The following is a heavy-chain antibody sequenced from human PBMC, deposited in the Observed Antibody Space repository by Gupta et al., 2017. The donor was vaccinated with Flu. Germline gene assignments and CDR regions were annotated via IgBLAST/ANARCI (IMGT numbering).Heavy chain of an antibody. CDR2: INSGNGDT. CDR3: ARPRFMRGSPYFNH. CDR1: GYTFTSFA. V-gene: IGHV1-3*01. D-gene: IGHD1-26*01. Sequence: QVHLVQSGAEVRKVRSSVKISCKASGYTFTSFALHCVRQAPGQSPEWMGWINSGNGDTKSSQKVEARINITRDASANTVYLELTSLNLEDTAVYFCARPRFMRGSPYFNHWGQGTPVTVAS. J-gene: IGHJ1*01.